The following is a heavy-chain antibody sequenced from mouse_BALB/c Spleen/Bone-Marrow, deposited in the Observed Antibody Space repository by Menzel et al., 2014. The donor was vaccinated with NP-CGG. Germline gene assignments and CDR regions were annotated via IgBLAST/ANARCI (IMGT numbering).Heavy chain of an antibody. CDR1: GYTFTDYN. D-gene: IGHD2-4*01. J-gene: IGHJ3*01. CDR2: IYPYNGNT. V-gene: IGHV1S29*02. Sequence: VQLKESGPELVKPGASVKISCKASGYTFTDYNMHWVKQNHGESLEWIGYIYPYNGNTGYNQKFKSKATLTVDNSSSTAYMELRSLTSEDSAVYYCARGVYYDYDVWFANWGQGTLVTVSA. CDR3: ARGVYYDYDVWFAN.